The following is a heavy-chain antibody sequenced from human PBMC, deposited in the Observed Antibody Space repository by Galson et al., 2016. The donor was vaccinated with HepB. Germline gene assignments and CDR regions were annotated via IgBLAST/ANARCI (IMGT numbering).Heavy chain of an antibody. Sequence: SVKVSCKASGYIFTDYFVHWVRRAPGQGLEWVGIINPTDGTTHYAQKLQGRVAMTRDTSTSPVYMELNTLRSEDTAVYYCARDFEPLRQMDCFDPWGQGTLVTVSS. D-gene: IGHD5-24*01. CDR2: INPTDGTT. J-gene: IGHJ5*02. CDR1: GYIFTDYF. CDR3: ARDFEPLRQMDCFDP. V-gene: IGHV1-46*01.